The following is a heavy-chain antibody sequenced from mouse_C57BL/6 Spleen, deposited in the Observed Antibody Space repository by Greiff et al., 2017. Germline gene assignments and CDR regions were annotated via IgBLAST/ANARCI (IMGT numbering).Heavy chain of an antibody. D-gene: IGHD1-1*01. CDR2: ISYDGSN. CDR1: GYSITSGYF. CDR3: ARDYGSWFAY. Sequence: EVKLMESGPGLVKPSQSLSLTCSVTGYSITSGYFWNWIRQSPGNQLEWMGYISYDGSNNYNPSLKNRISITRDTSKNQFFLKCNSVTTEDTATYYCARDYGSWFAYGGQGTLVTVSA. V-gene: IGHV3-6*01. J-gene: IGHJ3*01.